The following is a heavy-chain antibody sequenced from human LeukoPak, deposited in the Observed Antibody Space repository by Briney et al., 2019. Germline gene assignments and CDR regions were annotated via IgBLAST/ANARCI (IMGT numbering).Heavy chain of an antibody. J-gene: IGHJ3*02. V-gene: IGHV1-2*02. D-gene: IGHD3-22*01. CDR2: INPNSGGT. CDR3: ATAYYDGSVYYRDSFDI. Sequence: AAVKVSCKASGYTFTGYYMHWVRQAPGQGLEWMGWINPNSGGTNYPQKFQGRVTLTRDTSITTAYMDLSRLRSDDTAVYYCATAYYDGSVYYRDSFDIWGQGTMVTVSS. CDR1: GYTFTGYY.